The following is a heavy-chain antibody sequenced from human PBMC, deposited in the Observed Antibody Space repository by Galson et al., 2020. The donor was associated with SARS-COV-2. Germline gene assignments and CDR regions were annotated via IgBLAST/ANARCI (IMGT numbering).Heavy chain of an antibody. V-gene: IGHV1-18*04. CDR2: ISAYNGKT. CDR3: ARAPYYYYGMDV. J-gene: IGHJ6*02. Sequence: ASVKVSCKASGYTFNSYCISWVRQAPGQGLQWMGWISAYNGKTNYAQTLQGRVTMTTDTSTSAAYMELRSLRADDTAVYYCARAPYYYYGMDVWGQGTTGTVAS. CDR1: GYTFNSYC.